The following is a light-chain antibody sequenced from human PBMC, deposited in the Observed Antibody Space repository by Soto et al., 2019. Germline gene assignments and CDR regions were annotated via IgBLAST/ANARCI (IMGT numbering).Light chain of an antibody. Sequence: QSALTQPASVSGSPGQSITISCTGTSSDVGGYNYVSWYQHHPGKAPKLMIYDVSNRPSGVSNRFSGSKSGNTASLTISGLPPEDEADDYCSSYTTSNTRQIVFGTGTKLTVL. V-gene: IGLV2-14*03. J-gene: IGLJ1*01. CDR3: SSYTTSNTRQIV. CDR2: DVS. CDR1: SSDVGGYNY.